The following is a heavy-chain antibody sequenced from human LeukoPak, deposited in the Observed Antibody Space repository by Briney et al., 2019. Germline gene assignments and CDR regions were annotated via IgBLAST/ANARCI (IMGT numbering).Heavy chain of an antibody. CDR2: INHSGST. CDR1: GGSFSGYY. Sequence: SETLSLTCAVYGGSFSGYYWSWIRQPPGKGLEWIGEINHSGSTNYNPCLKSRVTISVDTSKNQFSLKLSSVTAADTAVYYCARGFYYLDYWGQGTLVTVSS. V-gene: IGHV4-34*01. J-gene: IGHJ4*02. CDR3: ARGFYYLDY.